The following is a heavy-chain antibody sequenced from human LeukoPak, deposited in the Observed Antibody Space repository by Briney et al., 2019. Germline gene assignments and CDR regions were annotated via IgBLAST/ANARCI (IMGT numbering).Heavy chain of an antibody. CDR1: GFTFSTSW. Sequence: PGGSLRLSCAASGFTFSTSWMSWVRQAPGKGLEWVANIKEDGSEKWYMDSVKGRFTISGDNAKNSLYLQMNSLRAEDTAVFYCAKGDYFDYWGQGTLVTVSS. D-gene: IGHD3-16*01. J-gene: IGHJ4*02. CDR2: IKEDGSEK. V-gene: IGHV3-7*01. CDR3: AKGDYFDY.